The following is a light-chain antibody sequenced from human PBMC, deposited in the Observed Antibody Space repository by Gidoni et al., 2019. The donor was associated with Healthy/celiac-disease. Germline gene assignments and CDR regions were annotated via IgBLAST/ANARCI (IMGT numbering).Light chain of an antibody. Sequence: QSAPTQPPSASGSPGPSVTISCTGTSSDVGGYNYVSWYHQHPGKAPKLMIYEVSKRPSGVPDRFAGSKAGNAASLTVSVLQAEDEAYYYCSSYAGSNSLEFGGGTKLTVL. CDR2: EVS. CDR3: SSYAGSNSLE. V-gene: IGLV2-8*01. CDR1: SSDVGGYNY. J-gene: IGLJ2*01.